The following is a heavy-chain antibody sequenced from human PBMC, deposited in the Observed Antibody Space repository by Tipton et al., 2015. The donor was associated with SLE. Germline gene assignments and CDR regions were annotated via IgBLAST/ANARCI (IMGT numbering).Heavy chain of an antibody. V-gene: IGHV3-23*03. Sequence: GSLRLSCAASGFTFSSYAMSWVRQAPGKGLEWVSVIYSGGSSTYYADSVKGRFTISRDNSKNTLYLQMNSLRAEDTAVYYCANQLTGDDAFDIWGQGTMVTVSS. D-gene: IGHD7-27*01. CDR3: ANQLTGDDAFDI. CDR2: IYSGGSST. CDR1: GFTFSSYA. J-gene: IGHJ3*02.